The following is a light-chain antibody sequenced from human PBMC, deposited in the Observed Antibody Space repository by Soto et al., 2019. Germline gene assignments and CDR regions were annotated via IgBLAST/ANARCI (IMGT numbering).Light chain of an antibody. J-gene: IGKJ5*01. CDR2: GAS. CDR1: QSVSSK. V-gene: IGKV3-15*01. Sequence: EIVMTQSPATLSVSPGEGATLSCRASQSVSSKLAWYQQKPGQAPRLLIYGASTRATGIPARFSGSGSGTEFTLTIGSLQSEDFAVYYCQQYSSSPSFGQGTRLEIK. CDR3: QQYSSSPS.